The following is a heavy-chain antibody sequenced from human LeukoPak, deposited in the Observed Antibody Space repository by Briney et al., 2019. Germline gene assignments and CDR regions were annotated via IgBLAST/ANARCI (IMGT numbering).Heavy chain of an antibody. CDR1: GFSFTSYS. CDR3: ARASWICNAYVVC. D-gene: IGHD2/OR15-2a*01. Sequence: PGGSLRLTCAASGFSFTSYSMSWVRQAPAKGPEWLSNMNAGGTTFYADSVKGRFTLSRDISRNKFYLPLINLTAADTATYYCARASWICNAYVVCWGQGTQVTVSS. J-gene: IGHJ4*02. CDR2: MNAGGTT. V-gene: IGHV3-23*01.